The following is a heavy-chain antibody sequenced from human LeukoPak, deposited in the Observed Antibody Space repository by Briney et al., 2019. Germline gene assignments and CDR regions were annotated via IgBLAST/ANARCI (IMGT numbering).Heavy chain of an antibody. V-gene: IGHV4-30-4*01. CDR2: IYYSGNT. D-gene: IGHD6-19*01. CDR1: GGSISSDDYY. Sequence: SETLSLTCTVSGGSISSDDYYWSWIRQPPGKGLEWIGYIYYSGNTYYNPSLKSRVTISVDTSKNQFSLRVSSVTAADTAVYYCARNADVTVASVTFEYWGQGTLVTVSS. CDR3: ARNADVTVASVTFEY. J-gene: IGHJ4*02.